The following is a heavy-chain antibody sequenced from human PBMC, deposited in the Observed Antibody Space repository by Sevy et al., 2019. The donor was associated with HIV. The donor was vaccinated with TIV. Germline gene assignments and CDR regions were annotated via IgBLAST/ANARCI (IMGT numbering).Heavy chain of an antibody. V-gene: IGHV3-30-3*01. Sequence: GGSLRLSCAASGLTFSSHAMHWVRQAPGKGLESVAVISYDGNIRYYGDSVKGRFTISRDDSKNTLYLQMNSLRAEDTAVYYCARDLGYESSGYLPFFHPRGQGTLVTVSS. CDR3: ARDLGYESSGYLPFFHP. CDR2: ISYDGNIR. CDR1: GLTFSSHA. D-gene: IGHD3-22*01. J-gene: IGHJ5*02.